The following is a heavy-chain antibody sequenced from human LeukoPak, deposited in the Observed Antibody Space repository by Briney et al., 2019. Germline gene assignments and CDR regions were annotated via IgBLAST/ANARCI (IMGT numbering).Heavy chain of an antibody. CDR2: INHSGGT. V-gene: IGHV4-34*01. CDR1: GGSFSGYY. D-gene: IGHD5-12*01. Sequence: PSETLSLTCAVYGGSFSGYYWSWIRQPPGKGLEWIGEINHSGGTNYNPSLKSRVTISVDTSKNQFSLKLSSVTAADTAVYYCARARRVAHNWFDPWGQGTLVTVSS. J-gene: IGHJ5*02. CDR3: ARARRVAHNWFDP.